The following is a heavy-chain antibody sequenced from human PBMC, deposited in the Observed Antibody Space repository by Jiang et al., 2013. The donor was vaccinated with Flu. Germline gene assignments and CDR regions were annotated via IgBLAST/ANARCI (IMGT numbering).Heavy chain of an antibody. J-gene: IGHJ4*02. CDR3: AHSPYDFWSGYFDY. D-gene: IGHD3-3*01. CDR1: GFSLSTSGVG. V-gene: IGHV2-5*02. Sequence: GFSLSTSGVGVGWIRQPPGKALEWLALIYWDDDKRYSPSLKSRLTITKDTSKNQVVLTMTNMDPVDTATYYCAHSPYDFWSGYFDYWGQGTLVTVSS. CDR2: IYWDDDK.